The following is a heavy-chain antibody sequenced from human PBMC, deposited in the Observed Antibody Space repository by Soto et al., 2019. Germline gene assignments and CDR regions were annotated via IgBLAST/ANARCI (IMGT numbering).Heavy chain of an antibody. J-gene: IGHJ4*02. D-gene: IGHD2-21*02. CDR2: IYYSGST. CDR3: ARTPYCGGDCYPDY. Sequence: LSLTCTVSGGSISSYYWSWIRQPPGKGLEWIGYIYYSGSTNYNPSLKSRVTISVDTSKNQFSLKLSSVTAADTAVYYRARTPYCGGDCYPDYWGQGTLVTVSS. CDR1: GGSISSYY. V-gene: IGHV4-59*01.